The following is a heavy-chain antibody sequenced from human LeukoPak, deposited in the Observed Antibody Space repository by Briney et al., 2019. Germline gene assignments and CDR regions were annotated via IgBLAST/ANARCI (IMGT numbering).Heavy chain of an antibody. CDR3: ARDKVVGPTKFDN. J-gene: IGHJ4*02. CDR2: IKQGGGEI. V-gene: IGHV3-7*01. Sequence: GGSLRLSCAASGFTFSNYWMSWVRQAPGKGLEWVANIKQGGGEIYYVDSVRGRFTISRDNAKNSLYLQMNSLRAEDTGIYYCARDKVVGPTKFDNWGQGTLVTVSP. D-gene: IGHD1-26*01. CDR1: GFTFSNYW.